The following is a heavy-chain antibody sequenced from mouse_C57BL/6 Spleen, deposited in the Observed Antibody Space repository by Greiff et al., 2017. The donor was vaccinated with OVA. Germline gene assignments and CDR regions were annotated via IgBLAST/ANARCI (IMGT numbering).Heavy chain of an antibody. CDR2: ISSGSSTI. D-gene: IGHD4-1*01. CDR1: GFTFSDYG. CDR3: ATLGRAY. V-gene: IGHV5-17*01. J-gene: IGHJ3*01. Sequence: EVMLVESGGGLVKPGGSLKLSCAASGFTFSDYGMHWVRQAPEKGLEWVAYISSGSSTIYYADTVKGRFTISRDNAKNTLFLQMTSLRSEDTAMFYCATLGRAYWGQGTLVTVSA.